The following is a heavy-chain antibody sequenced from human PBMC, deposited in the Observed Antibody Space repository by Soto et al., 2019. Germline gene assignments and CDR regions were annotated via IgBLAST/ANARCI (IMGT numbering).Heavy chain of an antibody. J-gene: IGHJ4*02. CDR3: ARYSLLWFGHSTYYFDY. CDR1: GGTFSSYA. Sequence: SVKVSCKASGGTFSSYAISWVRQAPGQGLEWMGGIIPIFGTANYAQKFQGRVTITADESTSTAYMELSSLRSEDTAVYYCARYSLLWFGHSTYYFDYWGQGSLVTVSS. D-gene: IGHD3-10*01. CDR2: IIPIFGTA. V-gene: IGHV1-69*13.